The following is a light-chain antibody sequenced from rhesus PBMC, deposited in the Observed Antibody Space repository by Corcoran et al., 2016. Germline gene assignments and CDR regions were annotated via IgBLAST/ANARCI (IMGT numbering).Light chain of an antibody. CDR2: GAS. CDR1: QSVSSR. Sequence: EIVLTQSPVTLSLSPGERATLSCRASQSVSSRLAWYQQKPGQAPRLLIYGASSRVTGIPDRFSGRGSGTDCTLTISSLVPEDVAVYFCLQESNWSYSFGQGTKVEIK. CDR3: LQESNWSYS. V-gene: IGKV3-17*02. J-gene: IGKJ2*01.